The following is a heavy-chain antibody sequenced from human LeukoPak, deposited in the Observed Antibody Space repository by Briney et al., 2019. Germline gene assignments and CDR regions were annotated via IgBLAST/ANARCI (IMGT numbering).Heavy chain of an antibody. CDR2: INHSGKT. Sequence: SETLSLTCAVYGASFSGYYWSWIRQPPGKGLEWIGEINHSGKTKDNPSLKSRVTMSVDTSKNQISLQLSSVTAADTAVYYCARVAATGRGAAMTTFYFDYWGQGTLVTVSS. CDR1: GASFSGYY. CDR3: ARVAATGRGAAMTTFYFDY. D-gene: IGHD4-11*01. V-gene: IGHV4-34*01. J-gene: IGHJ4*02.